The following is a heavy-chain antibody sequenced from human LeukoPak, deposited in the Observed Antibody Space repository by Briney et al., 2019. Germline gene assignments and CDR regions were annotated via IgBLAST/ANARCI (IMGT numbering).Heavy chain of an antibody. V-gene: IGHV3-13*01. D-gene: IGHD2-21*02. CDR2: IGTAGDT. Sequence: GGSLRLSCAASGFTFSSYDMHWVRQATGKGLEWVSAIGTAGDTYYPGSVKGRFTITRENAKNSLYLQMNSLRAGDTAVYYCARGVLAYCGGDCYSDAFDIWGQGTMVTVSS. CDR1: GFTFSSYD. CDR3: ARGVLAYCGGDCYSDAFDI. J-gene: IGHJ3*02.